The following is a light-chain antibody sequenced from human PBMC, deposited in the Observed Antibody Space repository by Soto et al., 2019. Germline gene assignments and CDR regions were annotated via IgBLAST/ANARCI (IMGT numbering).Light chain of an antibody. V-gene: IGKV1-39*01. CDR3: QQSYNGPFT. CDR1: QTISNY. J-gene: IGKJ3*01. CDR2: GAS. Sequence: DIQMTQSPASLAASLGDRITISCRASQTISNYLNWYHQKPGEAPKILIYGASTLQSGVPSSVSGSGSGTEFTLTISSLQPEDFGTYYCQQSYNGPFTFGPYTKVHVK.